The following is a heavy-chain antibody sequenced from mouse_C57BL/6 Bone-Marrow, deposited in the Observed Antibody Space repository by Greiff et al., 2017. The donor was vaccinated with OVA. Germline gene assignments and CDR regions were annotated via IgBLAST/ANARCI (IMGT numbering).Heavy chain of an antibody. CDR2: IDPENGDT. V-gene: IGHV14-4*01. D-gene: IGHD2-3*01. Sequence: VQLKQSGAELVRPGASVKLSCTASGFNIKDDYMHWVKQRPEQGLEWIGWIDPENGDTEYASKFQGKATITADTSSNTAYLQLSSLTSEDTAVYYCTTPYEMYCDVWGTGTTVTVSS. CDR1: GFNIKDDY. J-gene: IGHJ1*03. CDR3: TTPYEMYCDV.